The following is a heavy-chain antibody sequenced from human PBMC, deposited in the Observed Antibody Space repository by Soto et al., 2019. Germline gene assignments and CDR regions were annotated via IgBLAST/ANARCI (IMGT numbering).Heavy chain of an antibody. CDR1: GYTFTSYG. D-gene: IGHD5-12*01. J-gene: IGHJ3*02. CDR2: ISAYNGNT. CDR3: ARVKSSGGWLTDAFDI. V-gene: IGHV1-18*01. Sequence: GASVKVSCKASGYTFTSYGISWVRQAPGQGLEWMGWISAYNGNTNYAQKLQGRVTMTTDTSTSTAYMELRSLRSDDTAVYYCARVKSSGGWLTDAFDIWGQGTMVTVSS.